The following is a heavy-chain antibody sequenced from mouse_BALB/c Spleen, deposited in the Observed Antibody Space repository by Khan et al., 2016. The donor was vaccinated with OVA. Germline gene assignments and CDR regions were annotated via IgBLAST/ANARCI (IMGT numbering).Heavy chain of an antibody. CDR2: IYYSGTV. Sequence: EVQLQESGPGLVKPSQTVSLTCTVTGLSITSGNSRWSWIRQFPGNKLEWIGNIYYSGTVTYNPSHTSRSTITRDTSTTQFVLEMNSLAAEDTATYYCARDDGSLFCYFDVWGAGTTVTVSS. CDR1: GLSITSGNSR. CDR3: ARDDGSLFCYFDV. D-gene: IGHD1-1*01. J-gene: IGHJ1*01. V-gene: IGHV3-5*02.